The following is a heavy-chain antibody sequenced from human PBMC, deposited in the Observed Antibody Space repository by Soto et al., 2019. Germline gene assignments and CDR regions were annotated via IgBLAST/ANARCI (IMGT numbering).Heavy chain of an antibody. CDR1: LSTFSSSA. CDR2: IIPIFGTA. V-gene: IGHV1-69*13. CDR3: ARAPSGSGSYFDY. J-gene: IGHJ4*02. Sequence: SVKVSCKASLSTFSSSAISWVRQAPGQGLEWMGGIIPIFGTANYAQKFQGRVTITADESTSTAYMELSSLRSEDTAVYYCARAPSGSGSYFDYWGQGTLVTVSS. D-gene: IGHD1-26*01.